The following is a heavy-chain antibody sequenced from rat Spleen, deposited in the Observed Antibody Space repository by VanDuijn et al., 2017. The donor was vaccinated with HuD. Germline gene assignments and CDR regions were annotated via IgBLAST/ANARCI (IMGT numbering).Heavy chain of an antibody. CDR1: GFTFSDYY. V-gene: IGHV5S10*01. CDR2: ISYDGTRA. D-gene: IGHD1-6*01. J-gene: IGHJ3*01. Sequence: EVQLVESGGGLVQPGRSLKLSCATSGFTFSDYYMAWVRQAPTKGLDWVATISYDGTRAFYRDSVQGRFTISRDNAKSTLYLQMDSLTSEDTATYYCATGPRILRLDWFAYWGQGTLVTVSS. CDR3: ATGPRILRLDWFAY.